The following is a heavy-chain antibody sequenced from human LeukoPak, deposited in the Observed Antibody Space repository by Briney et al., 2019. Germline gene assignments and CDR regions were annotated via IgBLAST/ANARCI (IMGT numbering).Heavy chain of an antibody. Sequence: TGGSLRLSCAASGFTFSNAWMSWVRQAPGKGLEWVGRIKSKTDGGTTDYAAPVKGRFTISRDDSKNTLYLQMNSLKTEDTAVYYCTTDRRSYYDSSGFDYWGQGTLVTVSS. CDR3: TTDRRSYYDSSGFDY. CDR1: GFTFSNAW. J-gene: IGHJ4*02. D-gene: IGHD3-22*01. CDR2: IKSKTDGGTT. V-gene: IGHV3-15*01.